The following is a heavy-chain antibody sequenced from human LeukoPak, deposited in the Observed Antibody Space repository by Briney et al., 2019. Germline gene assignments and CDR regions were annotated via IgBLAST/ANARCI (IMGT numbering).Heavy chain of an antibody. CDR2: IWNDGSRK. J-gene: IGHJ4*02. CDR1: GFIFSNYG. Sequence: GGSLRLSCAASGFIFSNYGMHWVRQVPGKGLEWVGIIWNDGSRKDYRDSVKGRFTISRDNSKNTLYLQMNTLRVEDTALYYCAKGGIEVGHPAGLYFFDSWGRGTLVTVSS. CDR3: AKGGIEVGHPAGLYFFDS. D-gene: IGHD6-19*01. V-gene: IGHV3-33*06.